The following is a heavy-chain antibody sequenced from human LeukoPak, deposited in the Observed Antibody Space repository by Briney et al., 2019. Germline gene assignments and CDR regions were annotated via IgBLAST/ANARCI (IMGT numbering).Heavy chain of an antibody. D-gene: IGHD3-9*01. CDR3: ARDGRGYYDILTGCYAYDY. CDR2: ISAYNGNT. V-gene: IGHV1-18*01. Sequence: GASVKVSCKASGYTFTSYGISWVRQAPGQGLEWMGWISAYNGNTNYAQKLQGRVTMTTDTSTSTAYMELRSLRSDDTAVYYCARDGRGYYDILTGCYAYDYWGQGTLVTVSS. J-gene: IGHJ4*02. CDR1: GYTFTSYG.